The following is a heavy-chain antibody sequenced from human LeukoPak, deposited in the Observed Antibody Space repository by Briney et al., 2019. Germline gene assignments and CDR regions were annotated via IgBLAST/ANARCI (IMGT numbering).Heavy chain of an antibody. CDR3: ARDVPVKPFDY. CDR2: ISSSSSYI. CDR1: GFTFGSYS. V-gene: IGHV3-21*01. Sequence: GGSLRLSCAASGFTFGSYSMNWVRQAPGKGLEWVSSISSSSSYIYYADSVKGRFTISRDTANNSLYLQMNSLRAEDTAVYYCARDVPVKPFDYWGQGTLVTVPS. J-gene: IGHJ4*02.